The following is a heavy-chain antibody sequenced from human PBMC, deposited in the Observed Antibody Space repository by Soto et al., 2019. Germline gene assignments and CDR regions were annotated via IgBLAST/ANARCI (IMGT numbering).Heavy chain of an antibody. Sequence: GGSLRLSCAASGFTFSSYSMNWVRQAPGKGLEWVSSISSSSSYIYYADSVKGRFTISRDNAKNSLYLQMNSLRAEDTAVYYCETEREKISSGSDYWAQGTLVNGSS. D-gene: IGHD3-22*01. CDR3: ETEREKISSGSDY. V-gene: IGHV3-21*01. J-gene: IGHJ4*02. CDR2: ISSSSSYI. CDR1: GFTFSSYS.